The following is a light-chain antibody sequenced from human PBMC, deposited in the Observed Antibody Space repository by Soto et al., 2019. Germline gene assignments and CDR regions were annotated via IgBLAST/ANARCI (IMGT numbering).Light chain of an antibody. CDR3: QQYKVYPYT. V-gene: IGKV1-5*01. J-gene: IGKJ2*01. CDR2: DVS. Sequence: DIQMTQSPSTLSASIGDRVTITCRASQSLNGRLVWYQQKPGRPPKLLIYDVSFLESGVPSRFSGSGSGTDFNLTISSLRPDDFATFYCQQYKVYPYTFGQGARLDIQ. CDR1: QSLNGR.